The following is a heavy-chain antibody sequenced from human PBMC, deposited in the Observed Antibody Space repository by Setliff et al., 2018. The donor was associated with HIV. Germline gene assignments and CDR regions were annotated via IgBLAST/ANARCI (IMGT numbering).Heavy chain of an antibody. D-gene: IGHD6-13*01. J-gene: IGHJ1*01. CDR1: GGSIKSSSYY. CDR3: ARVPTSSWYVTTQRTKEYFHH. CDR2: IYYSGNT. Sequence: SETLSLTCTVSGGSIKSSSYYWGWIRQPPGKGLEWIGSIYYSGNTYYNPSLKSRVTISVDTSRNQFSLRLSSVTAADTAIYYCARVPTSSWYVTTQRTKEYFHHWARAPWSPSPQ. V-gene: IGHV4-39*07.